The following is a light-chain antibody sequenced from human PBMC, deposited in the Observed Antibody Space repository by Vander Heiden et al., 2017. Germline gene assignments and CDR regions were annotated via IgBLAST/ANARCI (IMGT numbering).Light chain of an antibody. CDR1: QSLSNNY. CDR2: ATS. CDR3: QQYANSKRT. J-gene: IGKJ4*01. V-gene: IGKV3-20*01. Sequence: IVLTPSPVTLSLSPGARATLSCRATQSLSNNYVVWYQQKSGQAPRLLMYATSRRATGIPDRFSGSGSGTDFTLTISRLEHEDFAVDYCQQYANSKRTFGGGTKVE.